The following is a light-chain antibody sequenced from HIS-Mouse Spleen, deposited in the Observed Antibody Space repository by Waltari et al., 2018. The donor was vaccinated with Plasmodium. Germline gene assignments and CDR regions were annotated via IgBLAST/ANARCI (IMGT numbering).Light chain of an antibody. CDR1: ALPKKY. CDR2: EDS. J-gene: IGLJ3*02. CDR3: YSTDSSGNHRV. V-gene: IGLV3-10*01. Sequence: SYELTQPPSVSVSPGQTARITCSGDALPKKYAYWYQQKSGQAPVLVIYEDSKRTSGITEGVSGSSSGTMATLTISGAQVEDEADYYCYSTDSSGNHRVFGGGTKLTVL.